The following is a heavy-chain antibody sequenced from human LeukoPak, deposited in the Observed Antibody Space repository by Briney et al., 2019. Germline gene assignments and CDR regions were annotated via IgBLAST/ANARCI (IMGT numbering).Heavy chain of an antibody. CDR1: GGSISSSSYY. CDR3: ARHAWGDVWFGELLFPWYFDY. Sequence: SETLSLTCTVSGGSISSSSYYWGWIRQPPGKGLEWIGSIYYSGSTYYNPSLKSRVTISVDTSKNQFSLKLSSVTAADTAVYYCARHAWGDVWFGELLFPWYFDYWGQGTLVTVSS. J-gene: IGHJ4*02. CDR2: IYYSGST. D-gene: IGHD3-10*01. V-gene: IGHV4-39*01.